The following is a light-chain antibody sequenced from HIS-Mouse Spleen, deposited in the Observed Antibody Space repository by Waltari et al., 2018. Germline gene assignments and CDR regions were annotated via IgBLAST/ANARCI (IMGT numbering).Light chain of an antibody. CDR3: QQYNSSWT. CDR2: KAS. CDR1: QSISSW. J-gene: IGKJ1*01. Sequence: DIVMTQSPDSLAVSLGERATINCKSSQSISSWLAWYQQKPGKAPKLLIYKASSLESGVPSRFSGSGSGTEFTLTISSLQPDDFATYYCQQYNSSWTFGQGTKVEIK. V-gene: IGKV1-5*03.